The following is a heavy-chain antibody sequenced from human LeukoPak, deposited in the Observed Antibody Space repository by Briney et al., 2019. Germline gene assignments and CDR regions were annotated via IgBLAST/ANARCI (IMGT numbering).Heavy chain of an antibody. Sequence: TGGSLRLSCAASGFTFSSYGMHWVRQAPGKGLEWVAVISYDGSNKYYADSVKGRFTISRDNSKNTLYLQMNSLRAEDTAVYYCAKDINPGFWSGYYPNSYYYYGMDVWGQGTTVTVSS. V-gene: IGHV3-30*18. CDR2: ISYDGSNK. CDR3: AKDINPGFWSGYYPNSYYYYGMDV. D-gene: IGHD3-3*01. J-gene: IGHJ6*02. CDR1: GFTFSSYG.